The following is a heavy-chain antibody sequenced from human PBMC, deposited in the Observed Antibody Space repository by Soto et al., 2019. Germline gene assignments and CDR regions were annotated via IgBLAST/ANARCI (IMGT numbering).Heavy chain of an antibody. V-gene: IGHV1-2*04. D-gene: IGHD6-6*01. Sequence: ASVKVSCKASGYTFTGYYMHWVRQAPGQGFEWMGWINPNSGGTNYAQKFQGWVTMTRDTSISTAYMELSRLRSDDTAVYYCARGGALEYSSSGNWFDPWGQGTLVTVSS. CDR2: INPNSGGT. J-gene: IGHJ5*02. CDR1: GYTFTGYY. CDR3: ARGGALEYSSSGNWFDP.